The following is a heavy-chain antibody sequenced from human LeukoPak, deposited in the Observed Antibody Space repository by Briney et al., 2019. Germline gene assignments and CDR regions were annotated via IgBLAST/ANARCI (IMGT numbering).Heavy chain of an antibody. J-gene: IGHJ6*03. CDR1: GGSITTYY. CDR3: ARDNLMWELKQGYYYYMDV. Sequence: SETLSLTCTVSGGSITTYYWSWIRQPAGKGLEWIGRIYTSGSTNYNPSLKSRVTMSVDTSKNQSSLKLSSVTAADTAVYYCARDNLMWELKQGYYYYMDVWGKGTTVTVSS. D-gene: IGHD1-26*01. CDR2: IYTSGST. V-gene: IGHV4-4*07.